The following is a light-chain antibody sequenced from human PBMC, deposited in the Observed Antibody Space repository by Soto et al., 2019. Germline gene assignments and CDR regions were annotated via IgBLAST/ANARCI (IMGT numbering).Light chain of an antibody. CDR2: DVS. V-gene: IGLV2-11*01. CDR3: CSFAGSYTFWV. Sequence: QSALTQPRSVSGSPGQSVTISCTGTSSDVGDYNYVSWYQQYPGKAPKLVIYDVSKRPSGVPDRFSGSKSGNTASLTISGLQAEDEADCYCCSFAGSYTFWVFGGGTKVTIL. J-gene: IGLJ3*02. CDR1: SSDVGDYNY.